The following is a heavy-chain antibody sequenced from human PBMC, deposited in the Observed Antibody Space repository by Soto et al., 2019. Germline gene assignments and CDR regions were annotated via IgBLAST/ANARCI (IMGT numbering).Heavy chain of an antibody. J-gene: IGHJ5*02. Sequence: QVQLVQSGAEVKKPGASVKVSCQASGYAFSNNDIRWVRQGTGQGLEWMGWMNPNSGNGGYAQKFQGRVTMTRDTSTSTAYMELSSLTSDDTAIYDCARMATSGTLNWFDPWGQGTLVTVSS. CDR2: MNPNSGNG. CDR3: ARMATSGTLNWFDP. V-gene: IGHV1-8*01. CDR1: GYAFSNND.